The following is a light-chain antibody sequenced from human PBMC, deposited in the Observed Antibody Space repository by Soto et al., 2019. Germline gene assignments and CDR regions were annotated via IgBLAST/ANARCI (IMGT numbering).Light chain of an antibody. Sequence: DIQMTQSPSTLSASVGDRVTITCRASQNINSHLAWYQQKPGKAPKLLIYTASSLQSGVPSRFSGSGSGTDFTLTISSLQPDHFATFYCQQYDLYSAFGQGTKVDIK. V-gene: IGKV1-5*03. CDR1: QNINSH. J-gene: IGKJ1*01. CDR3: QQYDLYSA. CDR2: TAS.